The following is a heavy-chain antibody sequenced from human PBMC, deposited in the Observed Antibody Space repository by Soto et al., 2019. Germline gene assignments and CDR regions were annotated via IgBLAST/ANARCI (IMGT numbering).Heavy chain of an antibody. D-gene: IGHD5-12*01. V-gene: IGHV1-2*04. J-gene: IGHJ6*02. CDR2: INPNSGGT. CDR3: AKAGGYEPDYYYYYGMDV. Sequence: ASVKVSCKASGYTFTGYYMHWVRQAPGQGLEWMGWINPNSGGTNYAQKFQGWVTMTRDTSISTAYMELSRLRSDDTAVYYCAKAGGYEPDYYYYYGMDVCGQRTTVTVSS. CDR1: GYTFTGYY.